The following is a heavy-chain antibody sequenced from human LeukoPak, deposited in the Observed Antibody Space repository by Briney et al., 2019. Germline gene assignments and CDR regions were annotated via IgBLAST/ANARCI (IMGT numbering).Heavy chain of an antibody. V-gene: IGHV1-24*01. CDR3: ATKAGIVATDYYYYYMDV. Sequence: ASVKVSCKVSGYTLTELSMHWVRQAPGKGLEWMGGFDPEDGETIYAQKFQGRVTMTEDTSADTAYMELSSLRSEDTAVYYCATKAGIVATDYYYYYMDVWGKGTTVTVSS. J-gene: IGHJ6*03. CDR2: FDPEDGET. CDR1: GYTLTELS. D-gene: IGHD5-12*01.